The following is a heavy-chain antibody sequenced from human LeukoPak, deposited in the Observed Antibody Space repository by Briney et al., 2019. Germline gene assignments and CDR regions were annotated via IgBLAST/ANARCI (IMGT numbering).Heavy chain of an antibody. CDR3: AKRPNYYYDSSGPHDY. CDR1: GFTFSSYA. CDR2: ISGSGGST. Sequence: GGSLRLSCAASGFTFSSYAMSWVRQAPGKGLEWVSAISGSGGSTYYADSVKGRFTISRDNSKNTLYLQMNSLRAEDTAVYCCAKRPNYYYDSSGPHDYWGQGTLVTVSS. V-gene: IGHV3-23*01. J-gene: IGHJ4*02. D-gene: IGHD3-22*01.